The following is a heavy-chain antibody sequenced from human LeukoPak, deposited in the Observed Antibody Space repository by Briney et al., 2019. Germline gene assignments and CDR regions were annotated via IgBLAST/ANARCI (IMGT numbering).Heavy chain of an antibody. CDR2: INWNGGST. CDR3: ARTNYYDSSGVFDY. Sequence: PGGSLRPSCAASGFTFDDYGMSWVRQAPGKGLEWVSGINWNGGSTGYADSVKGRFTISRDNAKNSLYLQMNSLRAEDTALYYCARTNYYDSSGVFDYWGQGTLVTVSS. CDR1: GFTFDDYG. V-gene: IGHV3-20*04. D-gene: IGHD3-22*01. J-gene: IGHJ4*02.